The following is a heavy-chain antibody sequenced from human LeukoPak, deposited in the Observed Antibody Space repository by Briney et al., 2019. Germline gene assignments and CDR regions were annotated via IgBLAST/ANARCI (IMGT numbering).Heavy chain of an antibody. J-gene: IGHJ4*02. CDR3: AKARFGVRTGGDY. D-gene: IGHD2-8*02. CDR1: GFTFSSYG. V-gene: IGHV3-30*02. CDR2: IRYDGSNK. Sequence: QPGGSLRLSCAASGFTFSSYGMHGVRQAPGKGLEWVAFIRYDGSNKYYADSVKGRFTISRDNSKNTLYLQMNSLRAEDTAVYYCAKARFGVRTGGDYWGQGTLVTVSS.